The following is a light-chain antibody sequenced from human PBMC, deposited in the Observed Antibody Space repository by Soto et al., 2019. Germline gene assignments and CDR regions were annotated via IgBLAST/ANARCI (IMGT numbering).Light chain of an antibody. CDR2: GAS. Sequence: EIGMTQSPAHLSVSPGERATLSRRASQSININLAWYQQKPGQAPRLLIYGASTRATGLPARFSGSGSGTEFTLIISSLQSEESAVYYCKKYDNWPITFGKGTRLEIK. CDR3: KKYDNWPIT. J-gene: IGKJ5*01. V-gene: IGKV3-15*01. CDR1: QSININ.